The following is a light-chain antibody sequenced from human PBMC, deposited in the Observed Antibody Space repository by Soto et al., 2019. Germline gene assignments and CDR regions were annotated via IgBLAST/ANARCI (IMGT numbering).Light chain of an antibody. J-gene: IGKJ2*01. CDR3: LQYCSSPDT. CDR2: GAS. Sequence: EIVLTQSPGTLYLSPGERDTLYCRANQSVSSSYLAWYQQKPGQAPMLLIYGASSRATGIPDRFSGSGSGTDCTLTISRLESEDFAVYYCLQYCSSPDTFGQGTKLEMK. V-gene: IGKV3-20*01. CDR1: QSVSSSY.